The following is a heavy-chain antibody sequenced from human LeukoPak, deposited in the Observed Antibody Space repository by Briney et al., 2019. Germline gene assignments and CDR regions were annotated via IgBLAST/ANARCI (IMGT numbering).Heavy chain of an antibody. CDR2: ISGSGGST. Sequence: LPGGSLRLSCAASGFTLSAYAMSWVGQAPGKGLEWVSAISGSGGSTYYADSVKGRFTISRDNSKNTLYLQMNSLRAEDTAVYYCAKEMTSRGYFDYWGQGTLVTVSS. J-gene: IGHJ4*02. CDR1: GFTLSAYA. D-gene: IGHD3-10*01. V-gene: IGHV3-23*01. CDR3: AKEMTSRGYFDY.